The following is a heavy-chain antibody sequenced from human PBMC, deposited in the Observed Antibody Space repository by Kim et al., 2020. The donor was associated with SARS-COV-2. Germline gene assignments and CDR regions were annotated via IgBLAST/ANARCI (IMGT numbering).Heavy chain of an antibody. Sequence: ASVKVSCKASGYTFTSYAMNWVRQAPGQGLEWMGWINTNTGNPTYAQGFTGRFVFSLDTSVSTAYLQISSLKAEDTAVYYCARDGIILPRKGGMIPRYWGQGTLVTVSS. CDR2: INTNTGNP. J-gene: IGHJ4*02. V-gene: IGHV7-4-1*02. CDR3: ARDGIILPRKGGMIPRY. D-gene: IGHD2-15*01. CDR1: GYTFTSYA.